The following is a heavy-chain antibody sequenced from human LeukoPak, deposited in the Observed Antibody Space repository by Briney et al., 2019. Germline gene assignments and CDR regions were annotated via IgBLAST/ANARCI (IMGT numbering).Heavy chain of an antibody. Sequence: PGGSLRLSCAASGFTFDDYAMHWVRQAPGKGLEWVSGISWDSGTIAYADSVKGRFSISRDNAKNSLYLQMNSLRAEDTAVYYCARARASYNPFDYWGQGTLVTVSS. CDR3: ARARASYNPFDY. V-gene: IGHV3-9*01. J-gene: IGHJ4*02. CDR2: ISWDSGTI. CDR1: GFTFDDYA. D-gene: IGHD5-24*01.